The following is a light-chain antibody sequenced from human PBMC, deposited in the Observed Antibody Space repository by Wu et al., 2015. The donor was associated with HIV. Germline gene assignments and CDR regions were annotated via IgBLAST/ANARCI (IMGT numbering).Light chain of an antibody. CDR2: GAS. Sequence: EIVMTQSPATLSVSPGERATLSCKASQSVSNRVAWYQQKPGQAPRLLIYGASTRVSGIPARFTGSGSGTEFTLTISSLQPEDFAVYHCQQYNHWPTFGGGTMVEIK. V-gene: IGKV3-15*01. J-gene: IGKJ4*01. CDR1: QSVSNR. CDR3: QQYNHWPT.